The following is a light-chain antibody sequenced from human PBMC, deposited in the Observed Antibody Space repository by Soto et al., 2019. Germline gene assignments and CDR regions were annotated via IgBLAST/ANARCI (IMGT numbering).Light chain of an antibody. CDR1: QDIGNF. J-gene: IGKJ4*01. Sequence: DIQMTQSPSSLSAFVGDRVTITCRASQDIGNFLAWYQQKPGKVPKLLIYAASTLQSGVPSRFSGSGSGTNFTLTASSLQPEDVATYYCQKSKVAQFTVGGGAKVDI. V-gene: IGKV1-27*01. CDR3: QKSKVAQFT. CDR2: AAS.